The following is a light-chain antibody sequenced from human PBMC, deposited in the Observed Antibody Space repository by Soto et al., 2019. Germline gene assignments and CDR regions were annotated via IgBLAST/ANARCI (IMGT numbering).Light chain of an antibody. CDR1: GGSIASNY. CDR3: QSYDSTNFVV. V-gene: IGLV6-57*02. CDR2: EDD. Sequence: NFMLAQPQSVSASPGKTITISCTGSGGSIASNYVQWYQQRPGSAPTTVIYEDDQRPSGVPDRFSGSIDSSSNSASLSISGLRTEDEADYYCQSYDSTNFVVFGGGTKVTVL. J-gene: IGLJ2*01.